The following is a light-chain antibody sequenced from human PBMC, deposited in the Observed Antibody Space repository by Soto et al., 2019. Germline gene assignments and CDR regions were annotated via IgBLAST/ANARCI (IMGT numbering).Light chain of an antibody. V-gene: IGKV3D-15*01. Sequence: EIVVTESPSALSVSTGERVSLSCRASQSISFNLAWYQQKPGQAPRLLMYGASIRAAGVPDRFSGSGSGTEFTLTISRLEPEDFTVYYCHHYETFGQGTKVDIK. CDR3: HHYET. CDR2: GAS. J-gene: IGKJ1*01. CDR1: QSISFN.